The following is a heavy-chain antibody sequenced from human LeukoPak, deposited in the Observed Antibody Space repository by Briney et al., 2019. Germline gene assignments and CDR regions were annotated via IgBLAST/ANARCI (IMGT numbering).Heavy chain of an antibody. Sequence: SGPTLVNPTQTLTLTCTFSGFSLSTSGVGVGWIRQPPGKALEWLALIYWNDDKRYSPSLKSRLTITKDTSKNQVVLTMTNMDPVDTATYYCAHSHGHPSGYYYYYYMDVWGKGTTVTVSS. CDR1: GFSLSTSGVG. V-gene: IGHV2-5*01. CDR2: IYWNDDK. CDR3: AHSHGHPSGYYYYYYMDV. D-gene: IGHD3-10*01. J-gene: IGHJ6*03.